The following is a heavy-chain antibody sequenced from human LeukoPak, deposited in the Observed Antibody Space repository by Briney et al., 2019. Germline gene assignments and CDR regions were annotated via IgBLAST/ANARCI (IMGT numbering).Heavy chain of an antibody. J-gene: IGHJ6*03. CDR1: GYTFTSYD. CDR2: MNPNSGNT. V-gene: IGHV1-8*01. CDR3: ARVITTVSFIYYYYYMDV. D-gene: IGHD4-17*01. Sequence: ASVKVSCKASGYTFTSYDINWVRQATGQGLEWMGWMNPNSGNTGYAQKFQGRVTMTRNTSISTAYMELSSLRPEDTAVYYCARVITTVSFIYYYYYMDVWGKGTTVTISS.